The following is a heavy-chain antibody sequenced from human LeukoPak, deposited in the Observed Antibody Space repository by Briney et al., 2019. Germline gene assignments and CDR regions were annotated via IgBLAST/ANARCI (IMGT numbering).Heavy chain of an antibody. CDR2: ITPMFGSE. J-gene: IGHJ4*02. CDR3: AREAFATGRKTRFDF. D-gene: IGHD1-1*01. CDR1: GYTFTDYY. Sequence: GASVKVSCKASGYTFTDYYMHWVRQAPGQGLEWMGRITPMFGSENYARKFHGRVTITAAESTSTAYMELRSLRFEDTAIYFCAREAFATGRKTRFDFWGQGSLVTVSS. V-gene: IGHV1-69*13.